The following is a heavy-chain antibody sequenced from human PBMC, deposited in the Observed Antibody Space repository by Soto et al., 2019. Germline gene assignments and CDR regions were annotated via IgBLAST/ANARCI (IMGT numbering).Heavy chain of an antibody. Sequence: SGPTLVNPTQTLTLTCTFSGFSLSTSAMCVNWIRQPPGKALEWLARIDWNDDKYYTTSLRTRLTISKDTSKNQVVLTMTNMDPVDTATYYCARILYYADSHSGPLDFWGQGTMVTVSS. CDR3: ARILYYADSHSGPLDF. J-gene: IGHJ3*01. CDR1: GFSLSTSAMC. D-gene: IGHD4-17*01. V-gene: IGHV2-70*11. CDR2: IDWNDDK.